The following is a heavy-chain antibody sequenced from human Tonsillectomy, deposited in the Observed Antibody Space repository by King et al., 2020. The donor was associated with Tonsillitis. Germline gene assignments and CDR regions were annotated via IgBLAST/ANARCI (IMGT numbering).Heavy chain of an antibody. CDR2: IYPCDSDT. CDR3: ARNIPPNQFDY. J-gene: IGHJ4*02. CDR1: GYSFTNYW. Sequence: VQLVESGAEVKKPGESLKISCKGSGYSFTNYWIGWVRQIPGKGLEWMGIIYPCDSDTRSSPSFQGQVTISADKAISTAYLQWSSLKASDTAMYYCARNIPPNQFDYWGQGTLVTVSS. D-gene: IGHD1-14*01. V-gene: IGHV5-51*03.